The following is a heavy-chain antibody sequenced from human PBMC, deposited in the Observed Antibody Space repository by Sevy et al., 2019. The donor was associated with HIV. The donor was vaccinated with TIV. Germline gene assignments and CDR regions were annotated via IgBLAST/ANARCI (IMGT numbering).Heavy chain of an antibody. D-gene: IGHD6-13*01. CDR3: VRAVAADGSF. CDR1: GFRLNTYW. Sequence: GGSLRLSFAASGFRLNTYWMSWVRQAPGKGLEWVANIKQDGSVTYYVDSVKGRFTISRDNARNFLFLQMNSLRAEDTARYYCVRAVAADGSFWGQGTLVTVSS. CDR2: IKQDGSVT. J-gene: IGHJ4*02. V-gene: IGHV3-7*01.